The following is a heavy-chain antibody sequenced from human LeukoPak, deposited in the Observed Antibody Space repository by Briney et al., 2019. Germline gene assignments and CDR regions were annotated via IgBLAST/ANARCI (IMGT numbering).Heavy chain of an antibody. J-gene: IGHJ2*01. D-gene: IGHD6-13*01. Sequence: SETLSLTCTVSGGSISSSSYCWGWIRQPPGKGLEWIGSIYYSGSTYYNPSLKSRVTISVDTSKNQFSLKLSSVTAADTAVYYCARPAGAGLAAAGFWYFDLWGRGTLVTVSS. CDR1: GGSISSSSYC. CDR3: ARPAGAGLAAAGFWYFDL. V-gene: IGHV4-39*01. CDR2: IYYSGST.